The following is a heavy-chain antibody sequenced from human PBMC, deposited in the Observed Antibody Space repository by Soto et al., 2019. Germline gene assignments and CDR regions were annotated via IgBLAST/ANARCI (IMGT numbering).Heavy chain of an antibody. Sequence: QVQLVESGGGVVQPGRSLRLSCAASGFTFSSYGMHWVRQAPGKGLEWVAVIWYDGSNKYYADSVKGRFNISRDNSKKTLYLQMNSLRAEDTAVYYCARDRLYYDFWSGYLTEQFGPYYYYGMDVWGQGTTVTVSS. CDR2: IWYDGSNK. D-gene: IGHD3-3*01. J-gene: IGHJ6*02. CDR1: GFTFSSYG. CDR3: ARDRLYYDFWSGYLTEQFGPYYYYGMDV. V-gene: IGHV3-33*01.